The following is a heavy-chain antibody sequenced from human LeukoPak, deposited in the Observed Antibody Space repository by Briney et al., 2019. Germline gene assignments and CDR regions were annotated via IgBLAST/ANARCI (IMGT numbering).Heavy chain of an antibody. CDR2: MNPNSGNT. CDR3: ARSPSHYDSSGHNLMDV. V-gene: IGHV1-8*01. D-gene: IGHD3-22*01. J-gene: IGHJ6*02. Sequence: ASVKVSCKASGYTFTSYDINWARQATGQGLEWMGWMNPNSGNTGYAQKFQGRVTMTRNTSISTAYMELSSLRSEDTAVYYCARSPSHYDSSGHNLMDVWGQGTTVTVSS. CDR1: GYTFTSYD.